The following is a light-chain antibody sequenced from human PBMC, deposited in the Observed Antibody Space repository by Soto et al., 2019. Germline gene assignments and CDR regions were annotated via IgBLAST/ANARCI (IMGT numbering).Light chain of an antibody. Sequence: EIVLTQSPGTLSLSPGERATLSCRASQSVSSSNLAWYQQKPGQAPRLLIYGASSRATGIPDRFSGSGSGKDFTLTISRLEAEDFAVYSCLQYGSSRYTFGQGTKLEIK. CDR3: LQYGSSRYT. V-gene: IGKV3-20*01. CDR2: GAS. CDR1: QSVSSSN. J-gene: IGKJ2*01.